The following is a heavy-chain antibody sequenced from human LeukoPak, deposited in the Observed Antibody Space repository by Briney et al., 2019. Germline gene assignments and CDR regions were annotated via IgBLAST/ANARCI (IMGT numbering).Heavy chain of an antibody. CDR1: GGSFSGYY. J-gene: IGHJ6*02. D-gene: IGHD3-10*01. V-gene: IGHV4-59*01. CDR3: ARVGGTNYYYYGMDV. CDR2: IYDSGST. Sequence: PSETLSLTCAVYGGSFSGYYWSWTRQPPGKGLEWIGYIYDSGSTNYNPSLKSRVTISVDTSKNQFSLKLSSVTAADMAVYYCARVGGTNYYYYGMDVWGQGTTVTVSS.